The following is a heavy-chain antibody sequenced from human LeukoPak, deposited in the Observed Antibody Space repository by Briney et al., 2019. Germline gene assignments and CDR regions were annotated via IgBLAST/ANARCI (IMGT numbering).Heavy chain of an antibody. V-gene: IGHV1-69*13. CDR1: GGTFSSYA. Sequence: ASVKVSCKASGGTFSSYAISWVRQAPGQGLEWMGGIIPIFGTANYAQKFQGRVTITADESTSTAYMELSSLRSEDTAVYYCAREEIGQLVPRGFDYWGQGTLITVSS. CDR3: AREEIGQLVPRGFDY. CDR2: IIPIFGTA. J-gene: IGHJ4*02. D-gene: IGHD6-13*01.